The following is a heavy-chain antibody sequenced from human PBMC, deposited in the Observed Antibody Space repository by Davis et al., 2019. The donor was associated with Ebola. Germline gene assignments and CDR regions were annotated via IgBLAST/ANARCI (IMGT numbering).Heavy chain of an antibody. CDR2: IYYSGST. V-gene: IGHV4-59*01. CDR1: GDSISSYY. CDR3: ARSGYTGYDPRINFDY. J-gene: IGHJ4*02. D-gene: IGHD5-12*01. Sequence: MPLETLSLTCTVSGDSISSYYWSWIRQPPGRGLEWIGYIYYSGSTDYNPSLKSRVTISVDTSKNQFSLKLSSVTAADTAVYYCARSGYTGYDPRINFDYWGQGTLVTVSS.